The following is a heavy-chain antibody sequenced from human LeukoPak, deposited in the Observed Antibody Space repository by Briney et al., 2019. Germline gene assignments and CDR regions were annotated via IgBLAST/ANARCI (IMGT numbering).Heavy chain of an antibody. CDR2: ISAYNGNT. Sequence: ASVKFSCKASGYTFTSYGISWVRQDPGQGLEWMGWISAYNGNTNYAQKLQGRVTMTTYTSTSTAYMELRSLRSDDTAVYYCARVEDASGFDDYWGQGTLVTVSS. D-gene: IGHD3-3*01. CDR1: GYTFTSYG. CDR3: ARVEDASGFDDY. J-gene: IGHJ4*02. V-gene: IGHV1-18*01.